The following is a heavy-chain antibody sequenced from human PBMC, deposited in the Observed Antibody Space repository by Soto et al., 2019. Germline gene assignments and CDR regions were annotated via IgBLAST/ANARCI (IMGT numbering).Heavy chain of an antibody. CDR3: ASGLSGSYHFDY. CDR2: ISSSSSYI. J-gene: IGHJ4*02. Sequence: GGSLRLSCAASGFTFSSYSMNWVRQAPGKGLEWVSSISSSSSYIYYADSVKGRFTISRDNAKNSLYLQMNSLRAEDTAVYYCASGLSGSYHFDYWGQGTLVTVSS. D-gene: IGHD1-26*01. CDR1: GFTFSSYS. V-gene: IGHV3-21*01.